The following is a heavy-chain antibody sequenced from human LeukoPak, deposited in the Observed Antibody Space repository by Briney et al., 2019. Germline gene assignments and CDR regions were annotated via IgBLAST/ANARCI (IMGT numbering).Heavy chain of an antibody. CDR2: IIPIFSTA. Sequence: ASVKVSCKASGGTFISYAISWVRQAPGQGLEWMGGIIPIFSTANYAQKFQGRVTITADESTSTAYMELSSLRSEDTAVYYCARRGPYGGKVFDYWGQGTLVTVSS. V-gene: IGHV1-69*01. CDR3: ARRGPYGGKVFDY. CDR1: GGTFISYA. J-gene: IGHJ4*02. D-gene: IGHD4-23*01.